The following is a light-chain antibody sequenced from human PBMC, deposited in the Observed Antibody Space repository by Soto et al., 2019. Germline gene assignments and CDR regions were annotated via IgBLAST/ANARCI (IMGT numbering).Light chain of an antibody. CDR2: GIS. J-gene: IGKJ4*01. V-gene: IGKV3-15*01. Sequence: EIVMTQSPSTLSVSPWERSTLSFMASQSVLGNLAWYQQKPGQAPRLLIYGISTRATGVPARFSGSGSGTEFTLTISSLQSEDFAVYYCQQYNNWPPNTFGGGTKVDIK. CDR3: QQYNNWPPNT. CDR1: QSVLGN.